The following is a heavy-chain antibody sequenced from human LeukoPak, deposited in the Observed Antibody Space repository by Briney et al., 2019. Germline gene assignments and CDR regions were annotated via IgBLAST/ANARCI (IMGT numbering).Heavy chain of an antibody. Sequence: ASVKVSCKASGYTFTGYYMHWVRQAPGQGLEWMVWINPNSGGTNYAQKFQGRVTMTRDTSISTAYMELSRLRSDDTAVYYCARGYYDSSGYPVDYWGQGTLVTVSS. CDR1: GYTFTGYY. V-gene: IGHV1-2*02. CDR2: INPNSGGT. CDR3: ARGYYDSSGYPVDY. J-gene: IGHJ4*02. D-gene: IGHD3-22*01.